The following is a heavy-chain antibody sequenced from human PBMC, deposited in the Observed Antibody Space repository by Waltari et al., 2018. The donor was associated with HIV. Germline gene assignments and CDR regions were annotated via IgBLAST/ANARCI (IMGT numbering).Heavy chain of an antibody. D-gene: IGHD3-10*01. V-gene: IGHV4-39*01. Sequence: QVHLQESGPGLLKPAETLSLSCTVSGPSISGQTFYWVWMRQPPGKTLVGFGVLHFSGYTVYNPTPKTGLNIYVDSSANQVSLTVESVTAADTAHYFCVRLGSGIYFPTRIDFWGRGTLVIVSS. CDR2: LHFSGYT. J-gene: IGHJ1*01. CDR3: VRLGSGIYFPTRIDF. CDR1: GPSISGQTFY.